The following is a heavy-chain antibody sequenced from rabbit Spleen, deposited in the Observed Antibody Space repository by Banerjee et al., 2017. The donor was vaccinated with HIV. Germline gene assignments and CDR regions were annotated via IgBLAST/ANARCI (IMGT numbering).Heavy chain of an antibody. CDR2: IEGGSSGFS. J-gene: IGHJ4*01. CDR1: GFSFSTNSY. CDR3: ARDLTGYGGYGDANL. Sequence: QSLEESGGDLVKPGASLTLTCTASGFSFSTNSYMCWVRQAPGKGLEWIACIEGGSSGFSYFANWAKGRFTISKTSSTTVTLQMTSLTAADTATYFCARDLTGYGGYGDANLWGPGTLVTV. D-gene: IGHD6-1*01. V-gene: IGHV1S40*01.